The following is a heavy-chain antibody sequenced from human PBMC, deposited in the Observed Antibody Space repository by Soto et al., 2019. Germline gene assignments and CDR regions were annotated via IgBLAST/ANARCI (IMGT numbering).Heavy chain of an antibody. CDR1: GFSLNTRTVG. Sequence: QITLKESGPTLVKPTQTLTLTCTFSGFSLNTRTVGVGWIRQPPGKALEWLALINWNDDERYSPSLKHRLTITKDTSRNHVVLTITNVDPVDTATYYCAHRHDLGGFDIWGQGTTVTVSS. D-gene: IGHD2-15*01. J-gene: IGHJ3*02. V-gene: IGHV2-5*01. CDR2: INWNDDE. CDR3: AHRHDLGGFDI.